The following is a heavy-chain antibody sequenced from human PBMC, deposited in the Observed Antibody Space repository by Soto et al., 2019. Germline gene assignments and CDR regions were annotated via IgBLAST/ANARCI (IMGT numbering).Heavy chain of an antibody. CDR2: MFHSGST. V-gene: IGHV4-38-2*01. CDR3: ARGHIVVVPTVGWFDP. J-gene: IGHJ5*02. Sequence: PSETLSLTCAVSGYSISSGYYWGWIRQPPGKGLEWIGSMFHSGSTHYNPSLKSRDTISVDTSKNHFSLRLSSVTASDTAVYYCARGHIVVVPTVGWFDPWGQGTLVTVSS. D-gene: IGHD2-2*01. CDR1: GYSISSGYY.